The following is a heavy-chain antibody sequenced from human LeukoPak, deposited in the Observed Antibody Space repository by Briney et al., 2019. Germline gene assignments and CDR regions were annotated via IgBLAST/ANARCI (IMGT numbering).Heavy chain of an antibody. CDR3: TTWPAAHLKFDY. Sequence: GGSLRLSCAAFGFTLSSYTMNWVRQAPGKGLEWVGRIKSKTDGETTDYAAPVKGRFTISRDDSKNTLYLQMNSLKTEDTAVYYCTTWPAAHLKFDYWGQGTLVTVSS. V-gene: IGHV3-15*01. J-gene: IGHJ4*02. D-gene: IGHD2-2*01. CDR1: GFTLSSYT. CDR2: IKSKTDGETT.